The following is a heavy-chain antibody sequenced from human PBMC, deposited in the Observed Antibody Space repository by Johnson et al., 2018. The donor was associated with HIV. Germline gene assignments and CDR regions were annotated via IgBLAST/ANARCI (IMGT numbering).Heavy chain of an antibody. Sequence: MQLVESGGGLVQPGGSLRLSCAASGFTFSSYAMHWVRQAPGKGLEYVSAISSNGGSTYYANSVKGRFTISRDNSKNTLYLQMGSLRAEDMAVYYCARARGDFWSGYPAFDIWGQGTMVTVSS. CDR1: GFTFSSYA. CDR3: ARARGDFWSGYPAFDI. CDR2: ISSNGGST. D-gene: IGHD3-3*01. V-gene: IGHV3-64*01. J-gene: IGHJ3*02.